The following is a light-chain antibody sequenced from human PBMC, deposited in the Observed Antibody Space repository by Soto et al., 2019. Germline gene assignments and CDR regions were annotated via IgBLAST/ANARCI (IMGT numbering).Light chain of an antibody. CDR3: QQSHRAPLT. V-gene: IGKV1-39*01. CDR2: AVA. CDR1: QSISSF. Sequence: DVQMTQSPSSLSASVGDRVTITCRASQSISSFLNWYQQTPGRAPRLLIYAVAILQSGVPSRFSGSGSGIDFTLTISGLPPEDFAVYYCQQSHRAPLTFGGGTTVEIK. J-gene: IGKJ4*01.